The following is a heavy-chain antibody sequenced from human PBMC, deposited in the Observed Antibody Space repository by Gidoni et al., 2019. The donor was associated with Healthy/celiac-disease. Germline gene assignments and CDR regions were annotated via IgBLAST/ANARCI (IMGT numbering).Heavy chain of an antibody. V-gene: IGHV3-15*07. CDR2: IKSKTDGGTT. J-gene: IGHJ6*02. D-gene: IGHD3-3*01. Sequence: EVQLVESGGGLVKPGGSLRLSCAASGFTFRNAWMNWVRQAPGKGLEWVGRIKSKTDGGTTDYAAPVKGRFTISRDDSKNTLYLQMNSLKTEDTAVYYCTTAHYDFWSGYYNHYYYGMDVWGQGTTVTVSS. CDR1: GFTFRNAW. CDR3: TTAHYDFWSGYYNHYYYGMDV.